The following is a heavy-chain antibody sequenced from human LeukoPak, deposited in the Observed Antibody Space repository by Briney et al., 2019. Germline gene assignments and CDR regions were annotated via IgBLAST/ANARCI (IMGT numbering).Heavy chain of an antibody. Sequence: GASVKVSCKASGGTFSSYAISWVRQAPGQGLEWMGRIIPILGIANYAQKFQGRVTMTEDTSTHTAYMELTGLRSDDTAVYYCATIELRNFDWLVFDYWGQGTLLSVSS. J-gene: IGHJ4*02. CDR2: IIPILGIA. D-gene: IGHD3-9*01. CDR1: GGTFSSYA. V-gene: IGHV1-69*04. CDR3: ATIELRNFDWLVFDY.